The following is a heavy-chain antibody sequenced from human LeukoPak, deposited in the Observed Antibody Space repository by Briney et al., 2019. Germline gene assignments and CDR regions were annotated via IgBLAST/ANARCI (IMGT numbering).Heavy chain of an antibody. D-gene: IGHD2-2*01. CDR1: GYTFTSYY. CDR3: AREVGWSRAYIVVVPAAMDY. J-gene: IGHJ4*02. Sequence: VASVKVSCKASGYTFTSYYMHWVRQAPGQGLEWMGWISAYNGNTNYAQKLQGRVTMTTDTSTSTAYMELRSLRSDDTAVYYCAREVGWSRAYIVVVPAAMDYWGQGTLVTVSS. V-gene: IGHV1-18*04. CDR2: ISAYNGNT.